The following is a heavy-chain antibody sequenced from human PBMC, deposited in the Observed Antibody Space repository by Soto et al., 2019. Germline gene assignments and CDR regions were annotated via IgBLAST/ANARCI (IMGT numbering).Heavy chain of an antibody. D-gene: IGHD3-22*01. J-gene: IGHJ4*02. V-gene: IGHV4-34*01. CDR2: INHSGST. Sequence: SETLSLTCAVYGGSFSGYYWSWIRQPPGKGLEWIGEINHSGSTNYNPSLKSRVTISVDTSKNQFSLKLSSVTAADTAVYYCARAGPAYYYDSSGYYYDYWGQGTLVT. CDR1: GGSFSGYY. CDR3: ARAGPAYYYDSSGYYYDY.